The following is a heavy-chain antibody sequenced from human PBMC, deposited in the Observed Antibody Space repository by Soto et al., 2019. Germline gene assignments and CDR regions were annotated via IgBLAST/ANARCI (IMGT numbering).Heavy chain of an antibody. J-gene: IGHJ6*02. CDR2: IGTAGDT. V-gene: IGHV3-13*01. D-gene: IGHD3-9*01. CDR1: GFTFSSYD. Sequence: EVQLVESGGGLVQPGGSLRLSCAASGFTFSSYDMHWVRQATGKGLEWVSAIGTAGDTYYPGSVKGRFTISRENAQSTLYVQMKSMRAGDTAVYYCARGGYDILTGTYYYSGMEVWGQGTTVTVSS. CDR3: ARGGYDILTGTYYYSGMEV.